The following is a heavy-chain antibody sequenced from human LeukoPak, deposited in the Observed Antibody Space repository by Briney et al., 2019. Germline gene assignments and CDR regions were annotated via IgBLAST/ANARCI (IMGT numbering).Heavy chain of an antibody. Sequence: SETLSLTCTVSGGSISSSSYYWGWIRQPPGKGLEWIGSIYYSGSTYYNPSLKSRVTISVDTSKNQFSLKLSSVTAADTAVYYCARVSREGDTARVIDYWGQGTLVTVSS. D-gene: IGHD5-18*01. V-gene: IGHV4-39*07. CDR1: GGSISSSSYY. J-gene: IGHJ4*02. CDR2: IYYSGST. CDR3: ARVSREGDTARVIDY.